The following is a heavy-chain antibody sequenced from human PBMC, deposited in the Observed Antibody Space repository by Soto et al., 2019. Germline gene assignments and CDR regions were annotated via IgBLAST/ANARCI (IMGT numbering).Heavy chain of an antibody. Sequence: QVQLVESGGGVVQPGRSLRLSCAASGFTFSSYGMHWVRQAPGEGLEWVALVWYDGGNKYYADSVKGRFTISRDNSKNTLYLQMHSLRDEDTAVYYFVRAAGYSGNDYVYYYGMDVWGQGTTVTVSS. CDR3: VRAAGYSGNDYVYYYGMDV. CDR2: VWYDGGNK. D-gene: IGHD5-12*01. J-gene: IGHJ6*02. CDR1: GFTFSSYG. V-gene: IGHV3-33*01.